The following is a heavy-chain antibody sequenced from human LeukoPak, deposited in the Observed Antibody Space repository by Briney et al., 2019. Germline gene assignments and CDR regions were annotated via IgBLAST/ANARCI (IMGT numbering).Heavy chain of an antibody. D-gene: IGHD6-19*01. CDR3: GYSSGWYVDY. J-gene: IGHJ4*02. V-gene: IGHV3-21*01. Sequence: GGSLRLSCAASGFTFSSYSMNWVRQAPGKGLGWVSSISSSSSYIYYADSVKGRFTISRHNAKNSLYLQMNSLRAEDTAVYYCGYSSGWYVDYWGQGTLVTVSS. CDR1: GFTFSSYS. CDR2: ISSSSSYI.